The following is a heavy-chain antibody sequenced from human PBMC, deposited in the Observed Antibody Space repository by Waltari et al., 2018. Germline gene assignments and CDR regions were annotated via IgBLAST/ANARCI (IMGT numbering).Heavy chain of an antibody. J-gene: IGHJ6*03. CDR1: GFTFSSYS. CDR2: ISSSISYI. CDR3: ARVRVYYYYMDV. Sequence: EVQLVESGGGLVKPGGSLRLSCAASGFTFSSYSMNWVRQAPGKGLEWVSSISSSISYIYYADSVKGRFTISRDNAKNSLYLQMNSLRAEDTAVYYCARVRVYYYYMDVWGKGTTVTVSS. V-gene: IGHV3-21*01.